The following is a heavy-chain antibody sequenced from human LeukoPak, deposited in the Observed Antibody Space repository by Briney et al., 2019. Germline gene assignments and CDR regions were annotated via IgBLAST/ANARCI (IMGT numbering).Heavy chain of an antibody. CDR1: GYIFTSYY. Sequence: ASVKVSCKASGYIFTSYYMHWVRQAPGQGLEWVGIIGPSGGSTSYAQKFQCRVAMTRDTSTNTVYKELTSLTFEDTAVYYCAREADGGLFDYWGQGILVTVSS. J-gene: IGHJ4*02. CDR2: IGPSGGST. CDR3: AREADGGLFDY. D-gene: IGHD4-23*01. V-gene: IGHV1-46*01.